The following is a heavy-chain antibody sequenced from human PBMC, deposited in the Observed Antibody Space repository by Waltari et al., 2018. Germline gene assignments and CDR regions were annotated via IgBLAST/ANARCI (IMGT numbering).Heavy chain of an antibody. D-gene: IGHD3-22*01. V-gene: IGHV1-69*08. CDR1: GGTFSSYA. Sequence: QVQLVQSGAEVKKPGSSVKVPCKASGGTFSSYAISWVRQAPGQGLEWMGRIIPIFGTANYAQKFQGRVTITADKSTSTAYMELSSLRSEDTAVYYCASGAYYDSSGYYPDLDYWGQGTLVTVSS. J-gene: IGHJ4*02. CDR3: ASGAYYDSSGYYPDLDY. CDR2: IIPIFGTA.